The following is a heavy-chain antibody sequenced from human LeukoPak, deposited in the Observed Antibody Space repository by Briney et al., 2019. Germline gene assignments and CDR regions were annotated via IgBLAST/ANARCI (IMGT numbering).Heavy chain of an antibody. CDR3: ARDEIPNKAARD. J-gene: IGHJ4*02. V-gene: IGHV4-39*02. CDR2: IYYSGST. CDR1: GGSISSSSYY. D-gene: IGHD2/OR15-2a*01. Sequence: SETLSLTCTVSGGSISSSSYYWGWIRQPPGKGLEWIGSIYYSGSTYYNPSLKSRVTISVDTSKNQFSLKLSSVTAADTAVYYCARDEIPNKAARDWGQGTLVTVSS.